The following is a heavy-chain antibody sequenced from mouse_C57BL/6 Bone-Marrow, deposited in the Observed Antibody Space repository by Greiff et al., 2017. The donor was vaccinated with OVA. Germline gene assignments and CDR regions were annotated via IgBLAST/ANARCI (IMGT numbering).Heavy chain of an antibody. D-gene: IGHD4-1*01. CDR1: GSTFTSSW. CDR3: ARSRANWPYYFDY. Sequence: QVQLQQPGAELVKPGASVHLSCPSSGSTFTSSWLHWVKQRPGRGLEWIGRIDPNSGGTKYNEKFKSKATLTVDKPSSTAYMQLSSLTSEDSAVYYCARSRANWPYYFDYWGQGTTLTVSS. J-gene: IGHJ2*01. CDR2: IDPNSGGT. V-gene: IGHV1-72*01.